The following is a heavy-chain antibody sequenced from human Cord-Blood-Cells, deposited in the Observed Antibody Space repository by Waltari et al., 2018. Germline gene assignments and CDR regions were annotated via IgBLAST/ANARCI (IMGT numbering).Heavy chain of an antibody. CDR1: GLPSSSYS. J-gene: IGHJ4*02. CDR2: ISSSSSYI. D-gene: IGHD5-18*01. CDR3: ARVGIPAYFDY. Sequence: EVQLVESGGGLVKPGGSLRLSCAASGLPSSSYSLNWVRQAPGKGLEWVSSISSSSSYIYYADSVKGRFTISRDNAKNSLYLQMNSLRAEDTAVYYCARVGIPAYFDYWGQGTLVTVSS. V-gene: IGHV3-21*01.